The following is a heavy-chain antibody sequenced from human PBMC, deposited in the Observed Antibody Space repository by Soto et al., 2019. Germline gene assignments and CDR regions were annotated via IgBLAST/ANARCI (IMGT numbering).Heavy chain of an antibody. V-gene: IGHV3-11*01. CDR3: ARDMTAAAEVTYFDY. J-gene: IGHJ4*02. CDR1: GFTFSDYY. D-gene: IGHD6-13*01. CDR2: ISSSGSTI. Sequence: SLRLSCAASGFTFSDYYMSWIRQAPGKGLEWVSYISSSGSTIYYADSVKGRFTISRDNAKNSLYLQMNSLRAEDTAVYYCARDMTAAAEVTYFDYWGQGTLVTVSS.